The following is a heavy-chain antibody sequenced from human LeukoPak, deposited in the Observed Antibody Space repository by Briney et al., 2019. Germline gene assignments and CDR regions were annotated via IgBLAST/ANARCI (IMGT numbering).Heavy chain of an antibody. J-gene: IGHJ6*03. CDR3: AKDATAVPGTVYMDV. V-gene: IGHV3-74*01. CDR1: GFTISSYW. Sequence: PGGSLRLSCAASGFTISSYWMHWVRQAPGKGLVWVSRINSDGSSTSYADSVKGRFTISRDNAKNSLYLQMTSLRAEDTALYYCAKDATAVPGTVYMDVWGKGTTVTISS. D-gene: IGHD6-13*01. CDR2: INSDGSST.